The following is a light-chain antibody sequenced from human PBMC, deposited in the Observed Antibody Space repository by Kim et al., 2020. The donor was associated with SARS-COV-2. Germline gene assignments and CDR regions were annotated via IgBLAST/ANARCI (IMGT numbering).Light chain of an antibody. J-gene: IGLJ2*01. Sequence: QTVVTQEPSLTVSPGGTVTLTCASSNEEVTSGYSPNWFQQKPGQAPRALIYSTNNRHSWTPSRFSGSLLGGKAALTLSDVQPEDEAEYYCLLHYEDPLHWIFGGGTQLTVL. CDR2: STN. V-gene: IGLV7-43*01. CDR3: LLHYEDPLHWI. CDR1: NEEVTSGYS.